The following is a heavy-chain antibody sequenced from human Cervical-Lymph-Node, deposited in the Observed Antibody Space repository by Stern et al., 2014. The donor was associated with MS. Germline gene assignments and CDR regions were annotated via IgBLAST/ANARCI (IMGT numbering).Heavy chain of an antibody. Sequence: QVQLQESGPGLVKPSETLSLTCSVSGGSIRSYYWSWIRQPPGKGLEWVGYIYCSGSTNYNPSLKSQVTIAVDTSKNQFSLKLSPVTAADAAVYYCARATDILTGHYPYYFDYWGQGTLVTVSS. CDR1: GGSIRSYY. CDR2: IYCSGST. D-gene: IGHD3-9*01. CDR3: ARATDILTGHYPYYFDY. V-gene: IGHV4-59*01. J-gene: IGHJ4*02.